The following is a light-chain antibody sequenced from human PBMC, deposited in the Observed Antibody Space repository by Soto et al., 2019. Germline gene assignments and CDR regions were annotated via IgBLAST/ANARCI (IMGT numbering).Light chain of an antibody. J-gene: IGKJ1*01. Sequence: DIQMTQSPSSVSASVGDRVTITCRASQRISRWLAWYQQKPGKAPKLLIYAASSLQSGVPSRFSGSGSGTDFTLTISSLQPEDFATYYCQQANTFPWTFGQGTKVEIK. CDR2: AAS. CDR3: QQANTFPWT. V-gene: IGKV1-12*01. CDR1: QRISRW.